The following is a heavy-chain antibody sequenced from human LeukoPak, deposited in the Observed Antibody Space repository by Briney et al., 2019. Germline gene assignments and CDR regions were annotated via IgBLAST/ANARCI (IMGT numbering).Heavy chain of an antibody. V-gene: IGHV3-64*01. Sequence: GGSLRLSCAASGFTFSTYAMHWVRQAPGKGLEFVSAISTDLVSTYYANSVKGRFTISRDNSKNTLYLQMNSLRAEDTAVYYCARGPSGYHNTGGQGTLVTVSS. J-gene: IGHJ4*02. CDR3: ARGPSGYHNT. D-gene: IGHD5-12*01. CDR2: ISTDLVST. CDR1: GFTFSTYA.